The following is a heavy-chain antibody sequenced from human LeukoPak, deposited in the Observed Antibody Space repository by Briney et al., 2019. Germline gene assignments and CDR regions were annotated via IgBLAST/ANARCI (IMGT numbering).Heavy chain of an antibody. CDR3: TKGPDSVVVPAAMLEP. D-gene: IGHD2-2*01. CDR2: ISGSGGST. Sequence: AGSLRLTCAASGFTFSSYAMSWVRQAPGKGLEWVSAISGSGGSTYYADSVKGRFTTSRDNSKNTLYLQMNSLRAEDRVVYYGTKGPDSVVVPAAMLEPWGQGTLVTVSS. J-gene: IGHJ5*02. V-gene: IGHV3-23*01. CDR1: GFTFSSYA.